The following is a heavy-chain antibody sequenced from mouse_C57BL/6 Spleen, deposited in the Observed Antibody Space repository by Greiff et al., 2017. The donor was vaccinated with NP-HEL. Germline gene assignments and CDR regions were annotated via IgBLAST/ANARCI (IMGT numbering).Heavy chain of an antibody. Sequence: QVQLQQSGPGLVAPSQSLSITCTVSGFSLTSYGVHWVRQPPGKGLEWLVVIWSDGSTTYNSALKSRLSISKDNSKSQVFLKMNSLQTDDTAMYYCARHTPFYGYAMDYWGQGTSVTVSS. J-gene: IGHJ4*01. CDR3: ARHTPFYGYAMDY. CDR2: IWSDGST. CDR1: GFSLTSYG. D-gene: IGHD2-10*01. V-gene: IGHV2-6-1*01.